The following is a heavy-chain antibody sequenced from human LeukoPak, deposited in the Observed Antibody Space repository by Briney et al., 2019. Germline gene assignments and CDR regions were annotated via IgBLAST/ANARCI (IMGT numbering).Heavy chain of an antibody. D-gene: IGHD6-19*01. CDR3: ARMGGVAGSDY. Sequence: GASGKVSLKAFWGTLRSYAISWGRQAPGQGVEWMGGIIPIFGTANYAQKFQGRVTITADKSTSTAYMELSSLRSEDTAVYYCARMGGVAGSDYWGQGTLVTVSS. CDR1: WGTLRSYA. J-gene: IGHJ4*02. V-gene: IGHV1-69*06. CDR2: IIPIFGTA.